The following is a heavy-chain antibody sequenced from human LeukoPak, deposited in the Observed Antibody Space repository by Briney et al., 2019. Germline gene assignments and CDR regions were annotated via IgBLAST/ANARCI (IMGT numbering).Heavy chain of an antibody. CDR2: IIDTGST. D-gene: IGHD3-3*01. V-gene: IGHV4-34*12. CDR3: ARGLASGYPPIPFDY. Sequence: SETLSLTCAVSGGSFSGAFWTWIRQPPGKGLEWIGEIIDTGSTKYNSSLKSRVTISVDTSKNEFSLNLTSVTAADTAVYYCARGLASGYPPIPFDYWGQGTLVTVSS. J-gene: IGHJ4*02. CDR1: GGSFSGAF.